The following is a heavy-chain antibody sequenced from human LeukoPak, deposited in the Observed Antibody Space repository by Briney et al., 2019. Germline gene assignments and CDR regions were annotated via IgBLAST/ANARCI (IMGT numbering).Heavy chain of an antibody. J-gene: IGHJ5*02. CDR3: AREGPAYCGGDCSDQHWFDP. CDR2: IYYSGST. D-gene: IGHD2-21*02. Sequence: SETLSLTCTVSIGSISSGGYYWSWIRQHPGKGLEWIGYIYYSGSTYYNPSLKSRVTISVDTSKNQFSLKLSSVTAADTAVYYCAREGPAYCGGDCSDQHWFDPWGQGTLVTVSS. V-gene: IGHV4-31*03. CDR1: IGSISSGGYY.